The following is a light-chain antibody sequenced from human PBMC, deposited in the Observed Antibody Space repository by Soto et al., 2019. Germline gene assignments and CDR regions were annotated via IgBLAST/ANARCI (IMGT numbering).Light chain of an antibody. Sequence: DIQMLQSPSSVSASVGDRVTITCRASQDIASWLAWYQQKPGKAPKLLIYAASSLQSGVPSRFSGSGSATDFTLTISSLQPEDCATYYCQQARSLPVTFGQGTRLEIK. CDR3: QQARSLPVT. CDR1: QDIASW. V-gene: IGKV1-12*01. CDR2: AAS. J-gene: IGKJ5*01.